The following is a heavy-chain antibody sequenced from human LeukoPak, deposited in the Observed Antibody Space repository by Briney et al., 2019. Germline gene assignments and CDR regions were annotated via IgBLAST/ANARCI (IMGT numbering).Heavy chain of an antibody. Sequence: ASVKVSCKASGYTFTGYYMHWVRQAPGQGLEWMGLINPNSGGTNYAQKFQGRVTMTRDTSISTAYMALSRLRSDDTAVYYCARDVVVGASSFGAFDIWGQGTMVTVSS. CDR2: INPNSGGT. V-gene: IGHV1-2*02. D-gene: IGHD1-26*01. CDR3: ARDVVVGASSFGAFDI. CDR1: GYTFTGYY. J-gene: IGHJ3*02.